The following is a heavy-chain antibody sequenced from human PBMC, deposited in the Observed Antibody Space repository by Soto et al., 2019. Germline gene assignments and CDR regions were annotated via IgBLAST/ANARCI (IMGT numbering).Heavy chain of an antibody. Sequence: SETLSLTCTVSGSSISTSVYYWGWIRQPPGRGLEWMANIYYSGSAYYNPSLKSRVSTSVDTSKNQFSLKLRSVTAADTAVYYCARQGSRAFDIWGQGTMVTVSS. CDR3: ARQGSRAFDI. CDR2: IYYSGSA. CDR1: GSSISTSVYY. D-gene: IGHD2-15*01. J-gene: IGHJ3*02. V-gene: IGHV4-39*01.